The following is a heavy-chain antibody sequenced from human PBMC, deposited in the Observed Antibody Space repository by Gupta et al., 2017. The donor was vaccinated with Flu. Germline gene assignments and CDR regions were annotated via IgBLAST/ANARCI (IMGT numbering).Heavy chain of an antibody. Sequence: SFTMHWVRQAPGKGLEWVSSISRISRFRCFADSVKGRFTISRDNAKNSVSLQMDSLRAEDTAVYYCAKNRASGTTKGSFDGWGRGTMVTVSA. D-gene: IGHD1-1*01. V-gene: IGHV3-21*01. J-gene: IGHJ3*01. CDR2: ISRISRFR. CDR3: AKNRASGTTKGSFDG. CDR1: SFT.